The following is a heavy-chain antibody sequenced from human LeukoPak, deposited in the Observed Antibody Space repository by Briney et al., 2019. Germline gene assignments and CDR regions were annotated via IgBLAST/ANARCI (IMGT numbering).Heavy chain of an antibody. Sequence: PSETLSLTCTVSGYSIGSGYLWGWIRQPPGKGLEWIGSIDGSGSSYYNPSLKSRVTISVDTSRNQFSLKMTSVTAADTAVYYCARDTALFRAYDIWGRGTLVTVSS. CDR2: IDGSGSS. V-gene: IGHV4-38-2*02. CDR1: GYSIGSGYL. CDR3: ARDTALFRAYDI. J-gene: IGHJ3*02.